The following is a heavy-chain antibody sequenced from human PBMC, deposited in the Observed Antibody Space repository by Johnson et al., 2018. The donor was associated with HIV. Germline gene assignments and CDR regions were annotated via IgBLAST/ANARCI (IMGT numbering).Heavy chain of an antibody. CDR1: GFTFSDYY. V-gene: IGHV3-11*04. D-gene: IGHD3-22*01. CDR3: ARDRGYWDAFDI. Sequence: QVQLVESGGGLVQPGGSLRLSCAASGFTFSDYYMSWIRQTPGQGLEWVSYISSSGTTVYHTDSVKGRFSISRDNAKHSLYLQMNSLRAEDTAVYYCARDRGYWDAFDIWGQGTMVTVSS. CDR2: ISSSGTTV. J-gene: IGHJ3*02.